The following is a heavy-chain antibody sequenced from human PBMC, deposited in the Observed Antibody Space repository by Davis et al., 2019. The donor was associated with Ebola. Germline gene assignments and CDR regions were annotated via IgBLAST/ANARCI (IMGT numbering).Heavy chain of an antibody. Sequence: GGSLRLSCSASGFIFSSYAMHWVRQAPGKGLEYVSVIGHTGGSTYYAGSVNGRFTISRDNSKNTLFLQMSSLRVEDSAIYYCVKDSSNIWFDIWGQGTLVTVSS. CDR3: VKDSSNIWFDI. D-gene: IGHD2/OR15-2a*01. CDR1: GFIFSSYA. CDR2: IGHTGGST. J-gene: IGHJ3*02. V-gene: IGHV3-64D*06.